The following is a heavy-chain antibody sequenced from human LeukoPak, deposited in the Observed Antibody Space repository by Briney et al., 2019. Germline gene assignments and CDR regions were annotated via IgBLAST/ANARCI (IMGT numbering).Heavy chain of an antibody. D-gene: IGHD2/OR15-2a*01. Sequence: SETLSLTCTVSGDSLSNFNFYWGWIRQPPGKGLEWIGTIYSRATTNYNPSLKSRLTMSLDTSNNQFSLKLASVTAADTAVYYCARRGTLPIRAFDIWGQGTMVTVSS. CDR2: IYSRATT. CDR3: ARRGTLPIRAFDI. V-gene: IGHV4-39*07. CDR1: GDSLSNFNFY. J-gene: IGHJ3*02.